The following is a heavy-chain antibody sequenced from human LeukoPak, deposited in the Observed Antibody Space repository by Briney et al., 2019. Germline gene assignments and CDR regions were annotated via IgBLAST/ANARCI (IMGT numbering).Heavy chain of an antibody. D-gene: IGHD6-6*01. CDR1: GGTFSIYA. CDR2: IIPIFDIA. Sequence: SVKVSCKSSGGTFSIYAISWVRQPPAQGLEWMGRIIPIFDIANYAQKFQGRVTITADKSTSTAYMELSSLRCEDTAVYYCARVGVAARLGWYFDLWGCGTLVTVSS. J-gene: IGHJ2*01. V-gene: IGHV1-69*04. CDR3: ARVGVAARLGWYFDL.